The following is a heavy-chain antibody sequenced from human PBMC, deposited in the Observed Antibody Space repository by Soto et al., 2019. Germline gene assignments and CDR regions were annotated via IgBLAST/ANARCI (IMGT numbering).Heavy chain of an antibody. Sequence: SETLSLTCAVYGGSFSGYYWSWIRQPPGKGLEWIGEINHSGGTNYNPSLKSRVTISVDTSKNQFSLKLSSVTAADTAVYYCASCGGDSSSWYWFDPWGQGTLVTVSS. CDR3: ASCGGDSSSWYWFDP. J-gene: IGHJ5*02. CDR1: GGSFSGYY. D-gene: IGHD6-13*01. CDR2: INHSGGT. V-gene: IGHV4-34*01.